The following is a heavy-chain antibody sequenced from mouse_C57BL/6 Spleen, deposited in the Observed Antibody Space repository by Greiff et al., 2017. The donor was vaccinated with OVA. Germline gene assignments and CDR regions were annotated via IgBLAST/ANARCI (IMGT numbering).Heavy chain of an antibody. Sequence: EVKLVESGGGLVKPGGSLKLSCAASGFTFSDYGMHWVSQAPEKGLEWVAYISSGSSTIYYADKVKGRFTISRDNAKNTLFLQMTSLRSEDTAMYYCARGQLGPYWYFDVWGTGTTVTVSS. V-gene: IGHV5-17*01. CDR3: ARGQLGPYWYFDV. D-gene: IGHD4-1*02. CDR1: GFTFSDYG. J-gene: IGHJ1*03. CDR2: ISSGSSTI.